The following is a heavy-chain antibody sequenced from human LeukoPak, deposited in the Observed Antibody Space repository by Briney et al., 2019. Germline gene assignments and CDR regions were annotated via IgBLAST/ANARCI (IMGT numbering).Heavy chain of an antibody. CDR2: IRAYNGNT. Sequence: GASVKVSCKASGYTFTSHAMRWVRQAPGQGLEWMAWIRAYNGNTNYAQKLQGRVTMTTDTSTSTAYMQLESLRSDDTAVYYCARAYYGYWFDHWGQGTLVTVSS. D-gene: IGHD4-17*01. V-gene: IGHV1-18*01. CDR3: ARAYYGYWFDH. J-gene: IGHJ5*02. CDR1: GYTFTSHA.